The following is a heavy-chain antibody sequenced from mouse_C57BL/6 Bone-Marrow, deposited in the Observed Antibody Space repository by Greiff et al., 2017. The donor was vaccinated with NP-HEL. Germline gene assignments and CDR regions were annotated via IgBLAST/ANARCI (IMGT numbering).Heavy chain of an antibody. Sequence: DVKLQESGPELVKPGASVKIPCKASGYTFTDYNMDWVKQSHGKSLEWIGDINPNNGGTIYNQKFKGKATLTVDKSSSTAYMELRSLTSEDTAVYYCARYSLYFDYWGQGTTLTVSS. J-gene: IGHJ2*01. CDR3: ARYSLYFDY. CDR2: INPNNGGT. D-gene: IGHD6-2*01. V-gene: IGHV1-18*01. CDR1: GYTFTDYN.